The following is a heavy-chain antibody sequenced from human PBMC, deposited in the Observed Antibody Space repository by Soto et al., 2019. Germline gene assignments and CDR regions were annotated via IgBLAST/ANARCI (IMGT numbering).Heavy chain of an antibody. CDR2: IYYSGST. D-gene: IGHD1-26*01. CDR1: GGSISSGDYY. CDR3: ARDSPTKEWVDY. J-gene: IGHJ4*02. V-gene: IGHV4-30-4*01. Sequence: SETLSLTCTVSGGSISSGDYYWSWIRQPPGKGLEWIGYIYYSGSTYYNPSLKSRVTISVDTSKNQFSLKLSSVTAADTAVYYCARDSPTKEWVDYWGQGTLVTVSS.